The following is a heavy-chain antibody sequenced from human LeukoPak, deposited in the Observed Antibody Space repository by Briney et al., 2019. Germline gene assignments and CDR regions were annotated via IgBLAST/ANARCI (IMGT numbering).Heavy chain of an antibody. D-gene: IGHD3-22*01. Sequence: KAGGSLRLSCAASGFTFSDYYMSWIRQAPGRGLEWLSYISNSGSSLYYADSVKGRFTISRDNAKNSLYLQMNSLTGDDTAIYYCAKDPYVGGGYHFDSWGQGSLVTVSS. CDR2: ISNSGSSL. V-gene: IGHV3-11*04. CDR1: GFTFSDYY. J-gene: IGHJ4*02. CDR3: AKDPYVGGGYHFDS.